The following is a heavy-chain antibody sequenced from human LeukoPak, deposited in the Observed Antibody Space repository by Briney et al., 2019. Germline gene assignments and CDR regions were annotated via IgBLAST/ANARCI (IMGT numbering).Heavy chain of an antibody. V-gene: IGHV4-30-2*01. Sequence: PSETLSLTCAVSGGSISSGGYSWSWIRQPPGKGLEWIGYIYHSGSTYYNPSLKSRVTISVDRSKNQFSLKLSSVTAADTAVYYCARDLGCCSSTSCSPWWFDPWGQGTLVTVSS. D-gene: IGHD2-2*01. CDR1: GGSISSGGYS. CDR2: IYHSGST. J-gene: IGHJ5*02. CDR3: ARDLGCCSSTSCSPWWFDP.